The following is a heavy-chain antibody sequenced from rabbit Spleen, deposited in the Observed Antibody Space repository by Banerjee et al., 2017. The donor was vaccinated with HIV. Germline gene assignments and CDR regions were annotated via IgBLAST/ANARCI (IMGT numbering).Heavy chain of an antibody. V-gene: IGHV1S45*01. CDR2: IDPDSSGTT. CDR1: GFSFSNKAV. Sequence: QEQLVESGGGLVKPEGSLKLSCTASGFSFSNKAVMGWVGQAPGKGLEWIACIDPDSSGTTYYASWAKGRFTISKTSSTTVTLQMTSLTAADTATYFCARDRGSSKAYMDLLDLWGQGTLVTVS. J-gene: IGHJ5*01. CDR3: ARDRGSSKAYMDLLDL. D-gene: IGHD8-1*01.